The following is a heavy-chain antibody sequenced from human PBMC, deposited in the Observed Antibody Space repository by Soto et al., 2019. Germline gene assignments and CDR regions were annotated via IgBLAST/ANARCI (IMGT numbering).Heavy chain of an antibody. Sequence: SETLSLTCTVSGGSISSSSYYWGWIRQPPGKGLEWIGSIYYSGSTYYNPSLKSRVTISVDTSKNQFSLKLSSVTAADTAVYYCARQRSIAARPGWFDPWGQGTLVTVSS. J-gene: IGHJ5*02. CDR1: GGSISSSSYY. CDR2: IYYSGST. V-gene: IGHV4-39*01. CDR3: ARQRSIAARPGWFDP. D-gene: IGHD6-6*01.